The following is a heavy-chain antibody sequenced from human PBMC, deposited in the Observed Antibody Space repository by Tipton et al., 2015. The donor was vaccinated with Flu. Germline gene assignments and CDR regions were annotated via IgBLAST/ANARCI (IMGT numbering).Heavy chain of an antibody. J-gene: IGHJ3*02. Sequence: CAASGFTFSSYGMHWVRQAPGKGLEWVAVISYDGSNKYYADSVKGRFTISRDNSKNTLYLQMNSLRAEDTAVYYCAKSLYGGYLGGGAFDIWGQGTMVSVSS. V-gene: IGHV3-30*18. CDR3: AKSLYGGYLGGGAFDI. D-gene: IGHD2/OR15-2a*01. CDR2: ISYDGSNK. CDR1: GFTFSSYG.